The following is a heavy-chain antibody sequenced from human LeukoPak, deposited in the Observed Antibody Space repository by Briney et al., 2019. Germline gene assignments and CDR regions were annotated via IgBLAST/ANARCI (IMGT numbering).Heavy chain of an antibody. Sequence: PSETLSLTCAVSGGSISSGGYSWSWIRQPPGKGLEWIGYIYHSGSTYYNPSLKSRVTISVDRSENQFSLKLSSVTAADTAVYYCARAQGYDNNYYYGMDVWGQGTTVTVSS. V-gene: IGHV4-30-2*01. CDR3: ARAQGYDNNYYYGMDV. D-gene: IGHD3-22*01. CDR2: IYHSGST. CDR1: GGSISSGGYS. J-gene: IGHJ6*02.